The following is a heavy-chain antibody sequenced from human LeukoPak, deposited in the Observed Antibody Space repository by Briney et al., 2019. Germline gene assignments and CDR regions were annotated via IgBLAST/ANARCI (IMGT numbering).Heavy chain of an antibody. CDR1: GGSISSYY. CDR3: ATTYYSSFEY. Sequence: SETLSLTCTVSGGSISSYYWSWIRQPPGKGLEWIGYIYYSGSTNYNPSLKSRVTISVDTSKNQFSLKLSSVTAPDTAVYYCATTYYSSFEYWGQGTLVTVPS. J-gene: IGHJ4*02. V-gene: IGHV4-59*08. D-gene: IGHD3-10*01. CDR2: IYYSGST.